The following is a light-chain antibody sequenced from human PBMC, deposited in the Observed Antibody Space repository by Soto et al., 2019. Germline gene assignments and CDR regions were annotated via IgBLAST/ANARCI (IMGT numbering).Light chain of an antibody. CDR1: SGHSSYA. Sequence: QLVLTQSPSASASLGASVKLTCTLSSGHSSYAIAWHQQQPEKGPRYLMKLNSDGSHSKGDGIPDRFSGSSSGAERYLTISSLQSEDDADYYCQTWGTGPRVFGGGTKVTVL. CDR3: QTWGTGPRV. CDR2: LNSDGSH. J-gene: IGLJ3*02. V-gene: IGLV4-69*01.